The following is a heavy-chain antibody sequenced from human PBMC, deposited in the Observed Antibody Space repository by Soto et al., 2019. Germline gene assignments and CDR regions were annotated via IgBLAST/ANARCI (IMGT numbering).Heavy chain of an antibody. J-gene: IGHJ4*02. CDR3: TRRGEYGYNLGLDY. Sequence: GGSLRLSCTASGFTFGDYAMSWFRQAPGKGLEWVGFIRSKAFGGTTEYAASVKDRFTISRDDSKSIAYLQMNSLKTEDTAVYYCTRRGEYGYNLGLDYWGQGTLVTVSS. CDR1: GFTFGDYA. D-gene: IGHD3-10*01. CDR2: IRSKAFGGTT. V-gene: IGHV3-49*03.